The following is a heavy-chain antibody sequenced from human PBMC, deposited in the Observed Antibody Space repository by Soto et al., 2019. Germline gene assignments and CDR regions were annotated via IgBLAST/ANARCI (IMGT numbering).Heavy chain of an antibody. CDR2: IYYSGST. CDR1: GGSISSYY. D-gene: IGHD2-8*01. V-gene: IGHV4-59*01. J-gene: IGHJ6*02. Sequence: SETLSLTCTVSGGSISSYYWSWIRQPPGKGLEWIGYIYYSGSTNYNPSLKSRVTISVDTSKNQFSLKLNSVTAADTAVYYCARRLISHYGLDVWGQGTTVTVSS. CDR3: ARRLISHYGLDV.